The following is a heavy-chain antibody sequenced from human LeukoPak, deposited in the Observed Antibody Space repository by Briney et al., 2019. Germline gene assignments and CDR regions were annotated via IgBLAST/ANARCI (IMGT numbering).Heavy chain of an antibody. J-gene: IGHJ4*02. CDR2: INHSGST. D-gene: IGHD6-19*01. V-gene: IGHV4-34*01. CDR3: ARQWLVSPLFDY. CDR1: GGSFSGYY. Sequence: RTSETLSLTCAVYGGSFSGYYWSWIRQPPGKGLEWIGEINHSGSTNYNPSLRSRVTVSVHTSKNQLSPKLSSVTAADTAVYYCARQWLVSPLFDYWGQGTLVTVSS.